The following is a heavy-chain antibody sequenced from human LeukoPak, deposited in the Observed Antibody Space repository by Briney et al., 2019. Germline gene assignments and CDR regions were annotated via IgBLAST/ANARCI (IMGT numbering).Heavy chain of an antibody. CDR2: IWYDGSNK. Sequence: PGGSLRLSCAASGFTFSSYGMHWVRQAPGKGLEWVAVIWYDGSNKYYADSVKGRFTISRDNSKNTLYLQMNSLRAEDTAVYYCARDVGYSYGHYDYYYGMDVWGQGTTVTVSS. J-gene: IGHJ6*02. CDR3: ARDVGYSYGHYDYYYGMDV. V-gene: IGHV3-33*01. CDR1: GFTFSSYG. D-gene: IGHD5-18*01.